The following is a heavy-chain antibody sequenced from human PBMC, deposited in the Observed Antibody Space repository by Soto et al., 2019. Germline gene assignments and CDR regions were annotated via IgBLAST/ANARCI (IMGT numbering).Heavy chain of an antibody. CDR3: AKANVPSSYHSGMDV. CDR2: TSYDGGDK. Sequence: QVQLVESGGGVVQPGRSLRLSCAASGFTFSNYVMHWVRQAPGKGLEWVAATSYDGGDKYYVASVKGRFTISRDKSKSTMYRQTNSLSAEDTAVYYCAKANVPSSYHSGMDVWGLGTTVTVSS. D-gene: IGHD2-2*01. J-gene: IGHJ6*02. CDR1: GFTFSNYV. V-gene: IGHV3-30*18.